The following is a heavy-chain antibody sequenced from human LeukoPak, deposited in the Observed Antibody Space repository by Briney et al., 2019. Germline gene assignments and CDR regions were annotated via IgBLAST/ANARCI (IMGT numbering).Heavy chain of an antibody. J-gene: IGHJ4*02. V-gene: IGHV3-23*01. CDR3: AKSPDYCTNGVCYLDY. Sequence: GGSLRLSCAASGFTFSSYAMSWVRQAPGKGLEWVSAISGSGGSTYYADPVKGRFTISRDNSKNTLYLQMNSLRAEDTAVYYCAKSPDYCTNGVCYLDYWGQGTLVTVSS. CDR2: ISGSGGST. CDR1: GFTFSSYA. D-gene: IGHD2-8*01.